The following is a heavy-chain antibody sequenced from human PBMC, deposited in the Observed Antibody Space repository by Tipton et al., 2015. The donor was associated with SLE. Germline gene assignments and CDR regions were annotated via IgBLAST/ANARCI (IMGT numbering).Heavy chain of an antibody. CDR3: ARQDTWRGYPSHFDY. CDR2: IYYSGTT. CDR1: GVSISSGGDY. J-gene: IGHJ4*01. D-gene: IGHD3-3*01. Sequence: QLVQSGAEVKPSETLSLTCTVSGVSISSGGDYWSWIRHSPGKGLEWIGWIYYSGTTYYNPSLKSRLIISLDMPNNQFSLTLSSVTDADTAVYYCARQDTWRGYPSHFDYWGHGILVTVSS. V-gene: IGHV4-31*03.